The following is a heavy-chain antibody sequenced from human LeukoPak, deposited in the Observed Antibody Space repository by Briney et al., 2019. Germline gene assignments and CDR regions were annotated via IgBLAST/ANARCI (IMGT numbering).Heavy chain of an antibody. CDR2: ISYDGSNK. D-gene: IGHD3-10*01. V-gene: IGHV3-30*04. CDR1: GFTFSSYA. CDR3: ARGSMVRGGFFDY. J-gene: IGHJ4*02. Sequence: GGSLRLSCAASGFTFSSYAMHWVRQAPGKGLEWVAVISYDGSNKYYADSVKGRFTIPRDNSKNTLYLQMNSLRAEDTAVYYCARGSMVRGGFFDYWGQGTLVTVSS.